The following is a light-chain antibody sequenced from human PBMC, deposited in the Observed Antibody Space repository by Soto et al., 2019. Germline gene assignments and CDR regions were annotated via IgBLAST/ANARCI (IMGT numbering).Light chain of an antibody. V-gene: IGKV1-5*01. CDR3: QQYSTYWT. Sequence: DIQMTQSPSTLSASVGDRVTITCRASQSISSFLTWYQQKAGKAPKLLIYAASSLQSGVPSRFSGSGSGTEFTLTISSLLPDDFATYYCQQYSTYWTFGQGTKVDIK. J-gene: IGKJ1*01. CDR1: QSISSF. CDR2: AAS.